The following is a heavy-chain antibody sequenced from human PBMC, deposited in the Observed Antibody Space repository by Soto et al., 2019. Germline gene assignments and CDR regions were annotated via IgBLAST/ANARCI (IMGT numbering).Heavy chain of an antibody. Sequence: GASLKVSCKASGGSFSNYAVNWVRQAPGQGLEWMAWISSYNGNTNYAQNLQGRVTVTFDTHTNTVQMEMRSLRSDDTAVYYCARDLTPHALAGTPAYWGQGTLVTVSS. CDR1: GGSFSNYA. V-gene: IGHV1-18*04. CDR3: ARDLTPHALAGTPAY. J-gene: IGHJ4*02. CDR2: ISSYNGNT. D-gene: IGHD6-19*01.